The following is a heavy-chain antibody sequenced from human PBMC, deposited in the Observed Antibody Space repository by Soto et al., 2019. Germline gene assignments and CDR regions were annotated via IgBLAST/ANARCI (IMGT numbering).Heavy chain of an antibody. CDR3: ARVGANTFYIRY. Sequence: SETLSLTCAVYGGSFSGYYWSWIRQPPGKGLEWIGEINHSGSTNYNPSLKSRVTISVDTSKNQFSLKLSSVTAADTAVYYCARVGANTFYIRYWGQGTLVTVSS. J-gene: IGHJ4*02. V-gene: IGHV4-34*01. CDR1: GGSFSGYY. D-gene: IGHD3-10*01. CDR2: INHSGST.